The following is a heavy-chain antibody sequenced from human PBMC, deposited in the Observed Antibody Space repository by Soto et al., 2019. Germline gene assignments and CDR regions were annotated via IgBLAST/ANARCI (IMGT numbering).Heavy chain of an antibody. V-gene: IGHV1-8*01. CDR2: MNPNSGNT. D-gene: IGHD2-2*02. CDR1: GYTFTSYD. J-gene: IGHJ6*02. Sequence: GASVKVSCKASGYTFTSYDINWVRQATGQGLEWMGWMNPNSGNTGYAQKFQGRVTMTRNTSISTAYMELSSLRSEDTAVYYCARGIYQLLYGYGMDVWGQGTTVTVSS. CDR3: ARGIYQLLYGYGMDV.